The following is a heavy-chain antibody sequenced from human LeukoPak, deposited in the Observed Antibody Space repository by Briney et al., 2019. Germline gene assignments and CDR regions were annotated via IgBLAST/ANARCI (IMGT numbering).Heavy chain of an antibody. CDR1: GFTFSSYA. Sequence: PGGSLRLSCAASGFTFSSYAMSWVRQAPGKGLEWVSAISGSGGSTYYADSVKVRFTISRDNSKNTLYLQMNSLRAEDTAVYYCAKDRVTTTFPYYFDYWGQGTLVTVSS. D-gene: IGHD3-9*01. CDR3: AKDRVTTTFPYYFDY. V-gene: IGHV3-23*01. CDR2: ISGSGGST. J-gene: IGHJ4*02.